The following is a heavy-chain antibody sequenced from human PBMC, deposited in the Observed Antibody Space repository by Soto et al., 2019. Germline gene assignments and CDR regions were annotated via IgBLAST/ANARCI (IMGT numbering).Heavy chain of an antibody. J-gene: IGHJ4*02. CDR3: ARVWSLAAAGTGFDY. D-gene: IGHD6-13*01. Sequence: SETLSLTCTVPGGSISSNYWTWIRQPPGKGLEWIGYVYNSGSTNYNPSLKSRVTISEDTSKNQFSLQLNSVTPEDTAVYYCARVWSLAAAGTGFDYWGQGTLVTVSS. CDR1: GGSISSNY. V-gene: IGHV4-59*12. CDR2: VYNSGST.